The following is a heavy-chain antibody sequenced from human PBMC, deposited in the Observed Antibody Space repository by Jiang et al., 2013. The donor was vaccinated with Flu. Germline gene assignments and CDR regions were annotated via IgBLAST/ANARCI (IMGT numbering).Heavy chain of an antibody. J-gene: IGHJ5*02. CDR3: ARHCSGGSCYPNWFDP. CDR2: INPSDRST. V-gene: IGHV1-46*01. D-gene: IGHD2-15*01. Sequence: ASGYTFTSYYMNWVRQAPGQGLEWMGIINPSDRSTSYAQKFQGRITMTTDTSTSTAYMELRSLRSDDTAVYYCARHCSGGSCYPNWFDPWGQGTLVTVSS. CDR1: GYTFTSYY.